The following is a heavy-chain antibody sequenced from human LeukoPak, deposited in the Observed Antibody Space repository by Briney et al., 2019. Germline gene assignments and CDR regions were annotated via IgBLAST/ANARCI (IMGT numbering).Heavy chain of an antibody. V-gene: IGHV1-8*01. D-gene: IGHD6-13*01. CDR1: GYTFTSYD. J-gene: IGHJ5*02. CDR2: MNPNSGNT. Sequence: ASVKVSCKASGYTFTSYDINWVRQATGQGLEWMGWMNPNSGNTGYAQKFQGRVTMTRNTSISTAYMELSSLRSEDTAVYYCARGTLYSSRWYAGHRRNWFDPWGQGTLVTVSS. CDR3: ARGTLYSSRWYAGHRRNWFDP.